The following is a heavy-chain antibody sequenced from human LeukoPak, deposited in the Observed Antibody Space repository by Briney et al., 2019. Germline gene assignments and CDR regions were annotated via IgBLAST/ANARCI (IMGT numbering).Heavy chain of an antibody. J-gene: IGHJ4*02. V-gene: IGHV3-48*03. CDR1: GFTFSSYE. D-gene: IGHD3-10*01. Sequence: PGGSLRLSCAASGFTFSSYEMNWVRQAPGKGLEWVPYISSSGSTIYYADPVKGRFTISRDNAKNSLYLQMNSLRAEDTAVYYCASLPLWFGEYYWGQGTLVTVSS. CDR2: ISSSGSTI. CDR3: ASLPLWFGEYY.